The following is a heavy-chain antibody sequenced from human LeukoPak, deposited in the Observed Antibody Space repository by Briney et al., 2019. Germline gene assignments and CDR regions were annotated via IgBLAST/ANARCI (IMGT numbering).Heavy chain of an antibody. CDR3: ATDAAPLAEAGTWWLDP. V-gene: IGHV3-43*02. CDR2: ITGDGGPT. D-gene: IGHD6-13*01. J-gene: IGHJ5*02. Sequence: HTAGALRLSWAASGFTFNDYVMHWVRQAPGKCMEWVSFITGDGGPTYYADSVKGRLTISSDNSKNSLYLQMHSLTIKDTAFYYCATDAAPLAEAGTWWLDPWGQGTLVTVSS. CDR1: GFTFNDYV.